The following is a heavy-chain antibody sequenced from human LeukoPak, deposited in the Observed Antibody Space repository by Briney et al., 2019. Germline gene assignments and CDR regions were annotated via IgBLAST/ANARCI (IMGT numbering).Heavy chain of an antibody. CDR2: IRSSSSYI. CDR3: AELGITMIGGV. Sequence: TGGSLRLSCVASGFTFSSFTMNWVRQAPGKGLEWVSSIRSSSSYINYADSVKGRFTISRDNAKNSLYLQMNSLRAEDTAVYYCAELGITMIGGVWGKGTTVTVSS. V-gene: IGHV3-21*01. J-gene: IGHJ6*04. CDR1: GFTFSSFT. D-gene: IGHD3-10*02.